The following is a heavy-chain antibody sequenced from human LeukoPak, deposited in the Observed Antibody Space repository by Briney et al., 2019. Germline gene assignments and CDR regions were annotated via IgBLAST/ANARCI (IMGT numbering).Heavy chain of an antibody. Sequence: SETLSLTCTVSGYSISSGYDWGWIRQPPGKGLEWIGSMYHSGSTNYNPSLKSRVTISVDTSKNQFSLRLSSVTAADTAVYYCARDASYYDSSGYLYYYYYYYMDVWGKGTTVTVSS. D-gene: IGHD3-22*01. CDR2: MYHSGST. J-gene: IGHJ6*03. CDR1: GYSISSGYD. V-gene: IGHV4-38-2*02. CDR3: ARDASYYDSSGYLYYYYYYYMDV.